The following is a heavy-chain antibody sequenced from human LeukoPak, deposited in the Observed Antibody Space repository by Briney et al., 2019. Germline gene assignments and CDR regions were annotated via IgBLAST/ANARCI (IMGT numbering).Heavy chain of an antibody. Sequence: GGSLRLSCVASGLTFYDFSDYYMSWIRQAPGKGLEWLSYISKGGDTIYYADSVKGRFTISRDNAKNSLYLQMNSLRAEDTAVYYCARGALSITMIVGYWGQGTLVTVSS. CDR1: GLTFYDFSDYY. CDR3: ARGALSITMIVGY. D-gene: IGHD3-22*01. J-gene: IGHJ4*02. V-gene: IGHV3-11*04. CDR2: ISKGGDTI.